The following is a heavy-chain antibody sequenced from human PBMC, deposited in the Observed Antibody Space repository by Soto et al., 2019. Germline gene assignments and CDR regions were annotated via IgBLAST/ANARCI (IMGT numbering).Heavy chain of an antibody. CDR3: ARVPDY. J-gene: IGHJ4*02. CDR1: GGSISGGGSS. D-gene: IGHD2-2*01. CDR2: MYHSGST. Sequence: SETLSLTCAVSGGSISGGGSSWSWIRQPPGKGLEWIGYMYHSGSTYYNPSLKSRVTISIDRSKNQFSLKLSSVTAADTAVYYCARVPDYWGQGILVPVSS. V-gene: IGHV4-30-2*01.